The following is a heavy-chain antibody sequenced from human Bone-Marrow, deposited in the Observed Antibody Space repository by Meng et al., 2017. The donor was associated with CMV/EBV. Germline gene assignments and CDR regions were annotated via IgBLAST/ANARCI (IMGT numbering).Heavy chain of an antibody. D-gene: IGHD3-10*01. V-gene: IGHV4-59*01. CDR1: GFTFSSYS. Sequence: ESLKISCAASGFTFSSYSMNWVRQAPGKGLEWIGYIYYSGSTNYNPSLKSRVTISVDTSKNQFSLKLSSVTAADTAVYYCARSRLWFGELLPLGYWGQGTLVTVPS. J-gene: IGHJ4*02. CDR3: ARSRLWFGELLPLGY. CDR2: IYYSGST.